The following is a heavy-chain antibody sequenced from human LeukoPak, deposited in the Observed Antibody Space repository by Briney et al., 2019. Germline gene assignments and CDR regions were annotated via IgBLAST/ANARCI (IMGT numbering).Heavy chain of an antibody. CDR3: ARGREPNDY. Sequence: GGSLRFSCAASGFTFSSYAMHWVRQAPGKGLEWVAVISYDGSNKYYADSVKGRFTISRDNSKNTLYLQMNSLRAEDTAVYYCARGREPNDYWGQGTLVTVSS. J-gene: IGHJ4*02. CDR1: GFTFSSYA. CDR2: ISYDGSNK. D-gene: IGHD1-14*01. V-gene: IGHV3-30*01.